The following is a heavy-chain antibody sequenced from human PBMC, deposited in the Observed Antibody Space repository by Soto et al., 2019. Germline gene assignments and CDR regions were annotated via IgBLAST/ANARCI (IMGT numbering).Heavy chain of an antibody. Sequence: SETLSLTCTVSGGSISSGGYYWSWIRQHPGKGLEWIGYIYYSGSTYYNPSLKSRVTISVDTSKNQFSLKLSSVTAADTAVYYCARVGDYEQIDYWGQGTLVTVSS. D-gene: IGHD4-17*01. V-gene: IGHV4-31*03. CDR1: GGSISSGGYY. CDR3: ARVGDYEQIDY. CDR2: IYYSGST. J-gene: IGHJ4*02.